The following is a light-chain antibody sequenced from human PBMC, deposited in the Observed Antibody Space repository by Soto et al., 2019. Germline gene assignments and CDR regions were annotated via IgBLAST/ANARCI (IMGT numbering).Light chain of an antibody. CDR2: DAS. V-gene: IGKV3-11*01. CDR1: QSVSSY. J-gene: IGKJ1*01. CDR3: LQRSNWPT. Sequence: EIVLTQSPATLSLSPGERATLSCRASQSVSSYLAWYQQKPGQAPRLLIYDASNRATGIPARFSGSGSGTDFTLTISSLQSEDFATYYCLQRSNWPTFGQGTKVDIK.